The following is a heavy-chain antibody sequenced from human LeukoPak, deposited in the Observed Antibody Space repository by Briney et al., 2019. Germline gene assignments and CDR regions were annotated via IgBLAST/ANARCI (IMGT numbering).Heavy chain of an antibody. D-gene: IGHD5-12*01. J-gene: IGHJ4*02. CDR3: ATVATIPT. CDR2: ISSSSSFI. Sequence: TGGSLRLSCAASGFTFSSYSMNWVRQAPGKGLEWVSYISSSSSFIYYADSVKGRFTISRDNAKNSLYLQMNSLRAEDTAVYYCATVATIPTWGQGTLVTVSP. V-gene: IGHV3-21*01. CDR1: GFTFSSYS.